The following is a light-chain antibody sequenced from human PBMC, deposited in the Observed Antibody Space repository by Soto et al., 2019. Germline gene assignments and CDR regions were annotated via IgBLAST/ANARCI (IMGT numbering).Light chain of an antibody. Sequence: VLTQPPSTSETPGQRVTSSCSGSSCNIGINTVSWCQQLPGTAPKPLIYNNNQRPSGVPDRLSGSKSGTSASLGIRGLQSEYKSDYYCAGWKDSFIGYVFGPGTKLIVX. CDR3: AGWKDSFIGYV. CDR2: NNN. J-gene: IGLJ1*01. V-gene: IGLV1-44*01. CDR1: SCNIGINT.